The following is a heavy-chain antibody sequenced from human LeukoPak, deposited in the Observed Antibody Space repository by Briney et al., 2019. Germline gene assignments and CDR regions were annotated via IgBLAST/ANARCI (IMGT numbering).Heavy chain of an antibody. D-gene: IGHD3-16*01. CDR3: ARGGVLKSVDY. CDR1: GGSIGSHY. Sequence: SETLSLTCTVSGGSIGSHYWTWIRQTPGKGLEWIGYVYDIGSTKYNPSLKSRVTISVDTSKDQFSLRLSSVTAADTAVYYCARGGVLKSVDYWGQGTLVAVSS. J-gene: IGHJ4*02. V-gene: IGHV4-59*11. CDR2: VYDIGST.